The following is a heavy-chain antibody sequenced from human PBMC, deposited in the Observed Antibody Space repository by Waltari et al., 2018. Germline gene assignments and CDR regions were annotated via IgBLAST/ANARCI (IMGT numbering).Heavy chain of an antibody. Sequence: TLEESVGRVANRTRMFTPTVTVSGISLSTSEVAVGWIRQPPGKALEWVALIYWHDEKRYSPSLNSRLIITKDTSKNLVVLTMTNMDPVDIATYYCAHRRGGYFDYWGQGILVTVSS. D-gene: IGHD3-10*01. CDR3: AHRRGGYFDY. J-gene: IGHJ4*02. V-gene: IGHV2-5*01. CDR2: IYWHDEK. CDR1: GISLSTSEVA.